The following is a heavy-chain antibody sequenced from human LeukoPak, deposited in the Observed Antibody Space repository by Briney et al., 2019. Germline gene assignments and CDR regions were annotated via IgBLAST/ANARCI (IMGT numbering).Heavy chain of an antibody. D-gene: IGHD3-9*01. V-gene: IGHV4-38-2*01. CDR3: ARFSYYDILKDAFDI. CDR1: GYSISSGYY. Sequence: MSSETLSLTCAVSGYSISSGYYWGWIRQPPGKGLEWIGSIYHSGSTYYNPSLKSRVTISVDTSKNQFSLKLSSVTAADTAVYYCARFSYYDILKDAFDIWGQGTMVTVSS. CDR2: IYHSGST. J-gene: IGHJ3*02.